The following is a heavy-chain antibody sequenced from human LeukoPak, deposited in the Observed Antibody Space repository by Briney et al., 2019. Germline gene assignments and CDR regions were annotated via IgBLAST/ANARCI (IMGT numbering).Heavy chain of an antibody. D-gene: IGHD4-11*01. J-gene: IGHJ5*02. CDR3: ARGLTTVTPGENWFDP. Sequence: SQTLSLTCTVSGGSISSGGYYWRWIRQHPGKGLEWIGYIYYSGSTYYNPSLKSRVTISVDTSKNQFSLKLSSVTAADTAVYYCARGLTTVTPGENWFDPWGQGTLVTVSS. CDR1: GGSISSGGYY. CDR2: IYYSGST. V-gene: IGHV4-31*03.